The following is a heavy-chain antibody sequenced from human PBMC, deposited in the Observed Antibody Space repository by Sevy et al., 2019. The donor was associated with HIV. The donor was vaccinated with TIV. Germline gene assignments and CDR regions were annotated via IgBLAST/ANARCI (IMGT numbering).Heavy chain of an antibody. J-gene: IGHJ6*02. CDR3: ARVYCGATNCNPHYYYGLDV. V-gene: IGHV3-43*01. D-gene: IGHD2-21*01. CDR1: GFTLYKSA. Sequence: QLGGSLRLSCAASGFTLYKSAMHWVRQVPGKALEWVSLISRDGDSIYYADSVKGRFTISRDNSKNSLYLQMNNLTIEDTALYYCARVYCGATNCNPHYYYGLDVWGQGTTVTVSS. CDR2: ISRDGDSI.